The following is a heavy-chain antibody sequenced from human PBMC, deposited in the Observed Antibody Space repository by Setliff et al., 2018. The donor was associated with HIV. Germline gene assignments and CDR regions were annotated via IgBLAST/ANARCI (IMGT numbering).Heavy chain of an antibody. CDR1: GGSFRNYA. J-gene: IGHJ3*01. D-gene: IGHD6-19*01. CDR2: IIPLLGTP. CDR3: ARDRSGIAVAAPDAFDV. Sequence: GPSVKVSCKASGGSFRNYAINWVRQAPGQGLEWMGGIIPLLGTPNYAHKFQGRVTITADKYSSTVYMELSSLRSEDSAVFYCARDRSGIAVAAPDAFDVWGQGTMVTVSS. V-gene: IGHV1-69*06.